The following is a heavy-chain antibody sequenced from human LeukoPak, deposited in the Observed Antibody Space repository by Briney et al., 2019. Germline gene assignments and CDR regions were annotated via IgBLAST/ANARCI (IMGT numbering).Heavy chain of an antibody. CDR1: GYTFTSYG. CDR2: ISAYNGNT. Sequence: ASMKVSCKASGYTFTSYGISWVRQAPGQGLEWMGWISAYNGNTNYARKLQGRVTMTTDTSTSTAYMELRSLRSDDTAVYYCARDSGYYGSGSYFLFDYWGQGTLVTVSS. D-gene: IGHD3-10*01. V-gene: IGHV1-18*01. CDR3: ARDSGYYGSGSYFLFDY. J-gene: IGHJ4*02.